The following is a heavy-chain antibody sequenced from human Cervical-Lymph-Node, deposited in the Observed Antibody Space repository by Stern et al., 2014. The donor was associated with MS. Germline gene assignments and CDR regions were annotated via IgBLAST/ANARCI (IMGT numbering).Heavy chain of an antibody. D-gene: IGHD2-15*01. CDR2: VSYAGSDK. CDR1: GFIFSTYG. J-gene: IGHJ4*02. CDR3: AKVRGDCSRGACSNVYFDS. Sequence: VQLEESGGGVVQPEKSLRLSCAASGFIFSTYGMHWVRQAPGKGLEWVAVVSYAGSDKYYRDSVKGRFTISRDNSKNTLSLQMNSQRPEDTAVYYCAKVRGDCSRGACSNVYFDSWGQGTLVTVSS. V-gene: IGHV3-30*18.